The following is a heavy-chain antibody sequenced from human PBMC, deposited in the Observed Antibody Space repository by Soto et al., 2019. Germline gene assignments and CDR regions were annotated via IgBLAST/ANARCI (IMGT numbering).Heavy chain of an antibody. CDR3: ARRGSGSYYDY. V-gene: IGHV3-23*01. J-gene: IGHJ4*02. Sequence: EVQLLESGGGLVQPGGSLRLSCAASGFTFSSYAMRWVRQAPVKGLEWVSAISGSGGSTYYADSVKGRFTISRDNSKNTLVLQMNSLRAGDTAVYYCARRGSGSYYDYWGQGTLVTVSS. D-gene: IGHD1-26*01. CDR1: GFTFSSYA. CDR2: ISGSGGST.